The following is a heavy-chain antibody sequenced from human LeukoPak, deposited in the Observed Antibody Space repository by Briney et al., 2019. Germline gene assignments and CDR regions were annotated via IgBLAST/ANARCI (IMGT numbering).Heavy chain of an antibody. CDR3: ARDFTHYYDSSGYYYQYYFDY. D-gene: IGHD3-22*01. Sequence: GGSLRLSCAASGFTVSSNYMSWVRQAPGKGLEWVSVIYSGGSTYYADSVKGRFTISRDNSKNTLYLQMNSLRAEDTAVYYCARDFTHYYDSSGYYYQYYFDYWGQGTLVTVSS. J-gene: IGHJ4*02. CDR2: IYSGGST. V-gene: IGHV3-53*05. CDR1: GFTVSSNY.